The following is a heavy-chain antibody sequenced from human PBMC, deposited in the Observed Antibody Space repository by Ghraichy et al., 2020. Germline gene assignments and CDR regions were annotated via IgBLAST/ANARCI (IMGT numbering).Heavy chain of an antibody. CDR1: RFTFSNYA. Sequence: LTCAASRFTFSNYAMSWVRQAPGTGLEWVSSISDDGDTTSYADSVKGRFTVSRDKSKNTLYLQMNSLRVEDTAVYYCASGDFWSGYRFDYWGQGTLVTVSS. V-gene: IGHV3-23*01. J-gene: IGHJ4*02. CDR3: ASGDFWSGYRFDY. CDR2: ISDDGDTT. D-gene: IGHD3-3*01.